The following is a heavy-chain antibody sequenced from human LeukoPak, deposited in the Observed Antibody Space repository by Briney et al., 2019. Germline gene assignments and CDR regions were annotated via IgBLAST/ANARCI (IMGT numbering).Heavy chain of an antibody. CDR1: GYTFTDYY. D-gene: IGHD1-1*01. CDR2: VDPEDGET. Sequence: ASVKVSCKASGYTFTDYYMHWVQQAPGKGLEWMGRVDPEDGETIYAEKFQGRVTMTTDTSTSTAYMELRSLRSDDTAVYYCARDRYNWNDDGGAFDIWGQGTMVTVSS. V-gene: IGHV1-69-2*01. J-gene: IGHJ3*02. CDR3: ARDRYNWNDDGGAFDI.